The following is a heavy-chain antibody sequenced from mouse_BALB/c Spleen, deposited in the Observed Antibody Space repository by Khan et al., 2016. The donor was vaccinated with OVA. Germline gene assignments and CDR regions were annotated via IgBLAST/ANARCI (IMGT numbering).Heavy chain of an antibody. CDR3: TSHGSTYTWFVY. Sequence: QVQLQQSGAELAKPGASVKMSCKASGYTFTNYWMHWVKQRPGQGLEWIGYIDPTTGYTEYNQKFKDKATLTADKSSSTAYMQLISLTSEDSAGYYCTSHGSTYTWFVYLGQGTLVTVSA. D-gene: IGHD1-1*01. CDR2: IDPTTGYT. J-gene: IGHJ3*01. V-gene: IGHV1-7*01. CDR1: GYTFTNYW.